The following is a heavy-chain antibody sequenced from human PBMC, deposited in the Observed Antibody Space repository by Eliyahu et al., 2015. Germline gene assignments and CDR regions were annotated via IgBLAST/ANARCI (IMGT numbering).Heavy chain of an antibody. D-gene: IGHD3-22*01. CDR2: INSDGSST. V-gene: IGHV3-74*01. CDR1: GFXXSTYW. CDR3: ATVRMGDSRDFDY. J-gene: IGHJ4*02. Sequence: EVQLVESGGGLVQPGGSLRLXXXXSGFXXSTYWXHWVRQAPGKGXVWVSHINSDGSSTIYADSVKGRFTIARDNAKNTVYLQMNSLRGEDTAVYYCATVRMGDSRDFDYWGRGTLVSVSS.